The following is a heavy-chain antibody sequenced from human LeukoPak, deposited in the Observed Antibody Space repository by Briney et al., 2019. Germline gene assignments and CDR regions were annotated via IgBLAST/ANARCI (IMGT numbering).Heavy chain of an antibody. Sequence: RPSETLSLTCAVSGGSISSSNWWSWVRQPPGKGLEWIGEIYHSGSTNYNPSLKSRVTISVDKSKNQLSLKLSSVTAADTAVYYCARGEVRGDYYYYMDVWGKGTTVTVSS. CDR3: ARGEVRGDYYYYMDV. CDR1: GGSISSSNW. D-gene: IGHD3-10*01. J-gene: IGHJ6*03. V-gene: IGHV4-4*02. CDR2: IYHSGST.